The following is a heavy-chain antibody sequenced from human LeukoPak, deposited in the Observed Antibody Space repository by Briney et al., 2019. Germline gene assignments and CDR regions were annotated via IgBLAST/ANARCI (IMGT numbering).Heavy chain of an antibody. J-gene: IGHJ4*02. CDR1: GFTFSSYW. Sequence: GGSLRLSCAASGFTFSSYWMNWARQAPGKGLEWVAVIWYEANNHYYADSVKGRFTISRDNSKNTLYLQMNSLRVEDTAVHYCVSPGRAGTTLPFDYWGQGTLVTVSS. V-gene: IGHV3-33*08. CDR2: IWYEANNH. D-gene: IGHD1-1*01. CDR3: VSPGRAGTTLPFDY.